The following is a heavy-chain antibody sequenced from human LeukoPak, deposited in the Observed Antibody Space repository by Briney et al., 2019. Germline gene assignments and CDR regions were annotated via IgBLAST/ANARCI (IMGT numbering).Heavy chain of an antibody. CDR1: GFTFSNYA. Sequence: TGGSLRLSCAASGFTFSNYAMSWVRQAPGKGLEWVSSITGGGTRAYYADSVKGRFTISRDNSGYTLHLQMNSLRAEDTAVYYCASRSSTVAATVLFDYWGQGTLVTVSS. V-gene: IGHV3-23*01. J-gene: IGHJ4*02. D-gene: IGHD6-13*01. CDR2: ITGGGTRA. CDR3: ASRSSTVAATVLFDY.